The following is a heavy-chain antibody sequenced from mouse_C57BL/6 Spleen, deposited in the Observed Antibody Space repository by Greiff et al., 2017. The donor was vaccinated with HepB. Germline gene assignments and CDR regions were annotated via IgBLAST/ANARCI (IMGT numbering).Heavy chain of an antibody. CDR1: GYTFTDYN. V-gene: IGHV1-22*01. J-gene: IGHJ4*01. Sequence: VQLQQSGPELVKPGASVKMSCKASGYTFTDYNMHWVKQSHGKSLEWIGYINPNNGGTSYNQKFKGKATLTVNKSSSTAYMELRSLTSEESAVYYFARYADYGAMDYWGQGTSVNVSS. CDR2: INPNNGGT. CDR3: ARYADYGAMDY.